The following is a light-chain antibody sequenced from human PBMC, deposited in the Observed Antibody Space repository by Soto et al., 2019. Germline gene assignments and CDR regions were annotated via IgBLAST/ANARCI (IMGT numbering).Light chain of an antibody. Sequence: EIVLTQSPATLSLSPGERATLSCRASQSVSSYLAWYQQKPGQAPRLLIYDASNRATGIPARFSGSGSGTGFTLTISSLEPEDFAVYYCQQRSNWPPGSTFGQGTRLEIK. CDR3: QQRSNWPPGST. CDR1: QSVSSY. J-gene: IGKJ5*01. CDR2: DAS. V-gene: IGKV3-11*01.